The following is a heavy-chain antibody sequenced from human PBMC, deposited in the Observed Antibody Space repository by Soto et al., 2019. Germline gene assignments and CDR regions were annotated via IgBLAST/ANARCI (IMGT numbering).Heavy chain of an antibody. Sequence: ASVKVSCKTSGYAFSAYYMHWVRQAPGQGLEWMGWINPKSGGTLYAQKFQGRVTMTRDTSISTAYMELSRLRSDDTAVYYCARGGTFAYDTSGYSVYWGQGTLVTVSS. D-gene: IGHD3-22*01. J-gene: IGHJ4*02. CDR2: INPKSGGT. CDR3: ARGGTFAYDTSGYSVY. CDR1: GYAFSAYY. V-gene: IGHV1-2*02.